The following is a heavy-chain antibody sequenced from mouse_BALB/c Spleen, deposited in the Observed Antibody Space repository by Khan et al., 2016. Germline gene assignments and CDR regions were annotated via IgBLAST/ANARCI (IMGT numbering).Heavy chain of an antibody. J-gene: IGHJ1*01. V-gene: IGHV9-1*02. D-gene: IGHD2-2*01. Sequence: QIQLVQSGPELKKPGETVKISCKASGYTFTNSGMNWVKQAPGKGLKWVGWINTHTGEPTYADDFKGRFAFSLEPSASTAYLPINNLKHEYMRTCVGARGAVVTTGWYFDVWGAGTTVTVSS. CDR1: GYTFTNSG. CDR2: INTHTGEP. CDR3: ARGAVVTTGWYFDV.